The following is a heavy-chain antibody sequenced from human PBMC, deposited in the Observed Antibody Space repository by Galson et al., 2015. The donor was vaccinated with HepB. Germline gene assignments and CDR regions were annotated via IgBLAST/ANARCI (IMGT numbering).Heavy chain of an antibody. CDR2: ISAYNGNT. D-gene: IGHD3-22*01. V-gene: IGHV1-18*01. Sequence: SVKVSCKASGGTFTSYGISWVRQAPGQGLEWMGWISAYNGNTNYAQKLQGRVTMTTDTSTSTAYMELRSLRSDDTAVYYCARDSYYYDSSGYYYFGSSDYWGQGTLVTVSS. CDR1: GGTFTSYG. J-gene: IGHJ4*02. CDR3: ARDSYYYDSSGYYYFGSSDY.